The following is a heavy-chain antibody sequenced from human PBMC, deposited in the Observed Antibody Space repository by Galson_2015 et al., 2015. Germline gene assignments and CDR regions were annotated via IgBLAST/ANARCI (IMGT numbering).Heavy chain of an antibody. J-gene: IGHJ5*02. D-gene: IGHD2-2*01. CDR3: ARGDIVVPSPNWFDP. V-gene: IGHV3-74*01. CDR1: GFTFSSYW. Sequence: SLRLSCAASGFTFSSYWMHWVRQAPGKGLVWVSRINSDGSSTSYADSVKGRFTISRDNAKNTLYLQMNSLRAEDTAVYYCARGDIVVPSPNWFDPWGQGTLVTVSS. CDR2: INSDGSST.